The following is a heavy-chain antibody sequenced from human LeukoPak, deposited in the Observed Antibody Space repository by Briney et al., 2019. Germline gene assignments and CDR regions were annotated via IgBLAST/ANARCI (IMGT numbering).Heavy chain of an antibody. D-gene: IGHD6-13*01. J-gene: IGHJ4*02. CDR3: AKSIAAAGIYYFDY. CDR2: ISGSGGST. Sequence: GGSLRLSCAASGFTFSSYSMSWVRQAPGKGLEWVSAISGSGGSTYYADSVKGRFTISRDDSKNTLYLQMNSLRAEDTAVYYCAKSIAAAGIYYFDYWGQGTLVTVSS. V-gene: IGHV3-23*01. CDR1: GFTFSSYS.